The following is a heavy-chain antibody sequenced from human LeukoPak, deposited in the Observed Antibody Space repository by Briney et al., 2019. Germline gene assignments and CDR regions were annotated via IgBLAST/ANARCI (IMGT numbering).Heavy chain of an antibody. D-gene: IGHD6-13*01. CDR3: ARDKFRQQLVGWDV. J-gene: IGHJ6*04. CDR2: ISSSSSTI. Sequence: GGSLRLSCAASEFTFSNAWMSWVRQAPGKGLEWVSYISSSSSTIYYADSVKGRFTISRDNAKNSLYLQMNSLRAEDTAVYYCARDKFRQQLVGWDVWGKGTTVTVSS. CDR1: EFTFSNAW. V-gene: IGHV3-48*01.